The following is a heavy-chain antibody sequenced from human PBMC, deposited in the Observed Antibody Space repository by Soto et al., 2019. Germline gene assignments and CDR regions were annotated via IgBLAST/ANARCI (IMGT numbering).Heavy chain of an antibody. CDR2: IYYSGNT. CDR1: GGSISSYY. Sequence: QVQLQESGPGLVKPSETLSLTCTVSGGSISSYYWSWIRQPPGKGLEWIGYIYYSGNTNYNPSLKSRVTISVDTSKNQFSLKLSSVTAADTAVYYCARLYGYSFDYWGQGTLVTVSS. V-gene: IGHV4-59*08. D-gene: IGHD2-8*02. J-gene: IGHJ4*02. CDR3: ARLYGYSFDY.